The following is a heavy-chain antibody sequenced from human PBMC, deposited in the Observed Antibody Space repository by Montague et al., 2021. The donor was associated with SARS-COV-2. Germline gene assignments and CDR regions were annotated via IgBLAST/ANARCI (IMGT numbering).Heavy chain of an antibody. D-gene: IGHD1-26*01. CDR1: GFTFSSYW. Sequence: SLRLSCAASGFTFSSYWMSWVRQTPGKGLEWVANIKPDGGEKHYVDSVKGRFTISRDNAKNSLNLQMDSLRAEDTALYYCARDSRIMGATGGMDVWGQGTTVIVSS. J-gene: IGHJ6*02. CDR2: IKPDGGEK. V-gene: IGHV3-7*03. CDR3: ARDSRIMGATGGMDV.